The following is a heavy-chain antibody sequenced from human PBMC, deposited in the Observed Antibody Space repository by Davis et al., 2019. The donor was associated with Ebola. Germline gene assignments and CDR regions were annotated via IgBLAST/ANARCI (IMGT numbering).Heavy chain of an antibody. CDR2: ISGSGGST. Sequence: GESLKISCAASGFTFSSYAMSWVRQAPGKGLEWVSAISGSGGSTYYADSVKGRFTISRDNSKNTLYLQMNSLRAEDTAVYYCAKVVGWLLRGIDYWGQGTLVTVSS. CDR3: AKVVGWLLRGIDY. V-gene: IGHV3-23*01. CDR1: GFTFSSYA. J-gene: IGHJ4*02. D-gene: IGHD3-3*01.